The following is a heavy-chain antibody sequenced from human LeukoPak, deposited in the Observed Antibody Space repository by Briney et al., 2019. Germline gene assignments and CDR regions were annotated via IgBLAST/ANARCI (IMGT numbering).Heavy chain of an antibody. Sequence: ASVNVSCKASGYTFTSYAMHWVRQAPGQRLEWMGWINAGNGNTKYSQRFQGRVTITRDTSASTAYMELSSLRSEDTAVYYCARFTMTRGWFDPWGQGTLVTVSS. CDR1: GYTFTSYA. D-gene: IGHD3-22*01. J-gene: IGHJ5*02. CDR2: INAGNGNT. CDR3: ARFTMTRGWFDP. V-gene: IGHV1-3*01.